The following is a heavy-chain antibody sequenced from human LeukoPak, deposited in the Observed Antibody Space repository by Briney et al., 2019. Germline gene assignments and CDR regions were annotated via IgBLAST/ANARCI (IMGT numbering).Heavy chain of an antibody. J-gene: IGHJ6*03. Sequence: KSSQTLSLTCTVSGGSISSGSYYWSWIRQPAGKGLEWIGRIYTSGSTSYNPSLKSRVTISVDTSKNQFSLKLSSVTAADTAVYYCWGHCSSTSCYRYNGHMDVWGKGTTVTVSS. CDR3: WGHCSSTSCYRYNGHMDV. V-gene: IGHV4-61*02. D-gene: IGHD2-2*02. CDR1: GGSISSGSYY. CDR2: IYTSGST.